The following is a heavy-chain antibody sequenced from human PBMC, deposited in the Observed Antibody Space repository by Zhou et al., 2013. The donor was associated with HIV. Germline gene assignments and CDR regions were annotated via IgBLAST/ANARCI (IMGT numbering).Heavy chain of an antibody. D-gene: IGHD6-13*01. V-gene: IGHV1-69*01. CDR1: GYTFSNHA. Sequence: QVQLVQSGAEVKKPGASVKVSCWASGYTFSNHAIHWVRQAPGQGLEWMGGIIPIFATANYAQKFQGRVTITTDESTSTAYMELSSLRSEDTAVYFCARDGWRVPLAAVAFWGQGTLVTVSS. CDR2: IIPIFATA. CDR3: ARDGWRVPLAAVAF. J-gene: IGHJ4*02.